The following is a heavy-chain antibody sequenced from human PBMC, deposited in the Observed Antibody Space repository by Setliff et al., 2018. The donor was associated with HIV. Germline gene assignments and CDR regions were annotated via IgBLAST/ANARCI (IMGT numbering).Heavy chain of an antibody. CDR3: ARDQKGYSYGYFDS. J-gene: IGHJ4*02. D-gene: IGHD5-18*01. Sequence: PSETLSLTCIVSGGSINSYYWSWIRQPAGKGLEWIGRIYTDENTNYNPSLKSRVTMSVDTSKNQFSLILTSVTAADTAVYYCARDQKGYSYGYFDSWGQGTLVTVSS. CDR2: IYTDENT. V-gene: IGHV4-4*07. CDR1: GGSINSYY.